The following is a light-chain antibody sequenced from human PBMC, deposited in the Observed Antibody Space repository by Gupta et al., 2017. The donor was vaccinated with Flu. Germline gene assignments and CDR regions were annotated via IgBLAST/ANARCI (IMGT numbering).Light chain of an antibody. CDR2: STS. J-gene: IGKJ1*01. V-gene: IGKV1-39*01. CDR1: QSLALN. CDR3: QQTATTPRT. Sequence: PSPLSSSVGARVTITCRASQSLALNVHSYQQKPGKAPHLLIHSTSALHTGVPSSFTGSGPGSXFTLTIXSLQPPDIANYYSQQTATTPRTFGXGTKVELK.